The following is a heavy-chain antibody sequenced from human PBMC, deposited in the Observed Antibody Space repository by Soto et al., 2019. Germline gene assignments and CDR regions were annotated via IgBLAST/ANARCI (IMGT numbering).Heavy chain of an antibody. D-gene: IGHD2-15*01. CDR2: ISGSGGST. CDR1: GFTFSSYA. CDR3: AKGGGYCSGGSCYPIWGYYYYYMDV. J-gene: IGHJ6*03. Sequence: EVQLLESGEGLVQPGGSLRLSCAASGFTFSSYAMSWVRQAPGKGLEWVSAISGSGGSTYYADSVKGRFTISRDNSKNTLYLQMNSLRAEDTAVYYCAKGGGYCSGGSCYPIWGYYYYYMDVWGKGTTVTVSS. V-gene: IGHV3-23*01.